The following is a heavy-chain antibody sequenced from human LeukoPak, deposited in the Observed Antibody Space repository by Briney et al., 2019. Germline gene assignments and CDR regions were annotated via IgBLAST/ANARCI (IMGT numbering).Heavy chain of an antibody. Sequence: SETLSLTCAVYGGSFSGYYWSWIRQPPGKGLEWIGEINHSGSTNYNPSLKSRVTISVDTSKNQFSLKLSSVTAADTAVYYCARGLYSSGWIDYWGQRTLVTVSS. D-gene: IGHD6-19*01. V-gene: IGHV4-34*01. CDR2: INHSGST. J-gene: IGHJ4*02. CDR1: GGSFSGYY. CDR3: ARGLYSSGWIDY.